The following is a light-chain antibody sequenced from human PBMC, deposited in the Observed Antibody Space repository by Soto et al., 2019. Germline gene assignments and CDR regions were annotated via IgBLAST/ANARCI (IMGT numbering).Light chain of an antibody. CDR3: SSYTSSSTLV. Sequence: QSVLTQPASVSGSPGQSITISCTGTSSDVGAYNYVSWFQQHPGKAPKLMIYEVTNRPSGVSNRFSGSKSGNTASLTISGLQPEDEADYYCSSYTSSSTLVFGGGTKLTV. CDR2: EVT. CDR1: SSDVGAYNY. V-gene: IGLV2-14*01. J-gene: IGLJ2*01.